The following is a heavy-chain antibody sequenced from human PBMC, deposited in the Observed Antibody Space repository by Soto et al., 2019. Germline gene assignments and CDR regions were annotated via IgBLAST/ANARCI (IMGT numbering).Heavy chain of an antibody. CDR3: AKDRGGCSSTSCPPRLFDY. CDR2: ISGSGGST. J-gene: IGHJ4*02. Sequence: EVQLLESGGGLVQPGGSLRLSCAASGFTFSSYAMSWVRQAPGKGLEWVSAISGSGGSTYYADSVKGRFTISRDNSKNTLYLQRNRLRAEDTAVYYCAKDRGGCSSTSCPPRLFDYWGQGTLVTVSS. V-gene: IGHV3-23*01. CDR1: GFTFSSYA. D-gene: IGHD2-2*01.